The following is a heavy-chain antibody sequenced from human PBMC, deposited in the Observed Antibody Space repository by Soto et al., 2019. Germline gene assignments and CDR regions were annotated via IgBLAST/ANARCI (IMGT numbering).Heavy chain of an antibody. J-gene: IGHJ6*02. Sequence: PGGSLRLSCVGSGFTFSTYSIHWVRQAPGKGLEWVSPISSRSDIYYADSGKGRFTISRDNAKNSVSLQKLSLRAEDAAVYYCAREYTALSLAYGLDVWGQGTTVTVSS. CDR1: GFTFSTYS. D-gene: IGHD2-2*02. CDR3: AREYTALSLAYGLDV. V-gene: IGHV3-21*01. CDR2: ISSRSDI.